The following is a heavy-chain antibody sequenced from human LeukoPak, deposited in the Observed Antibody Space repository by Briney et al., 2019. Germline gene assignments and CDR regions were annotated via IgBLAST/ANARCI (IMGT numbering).Heavy chain of an antibody. J-gene: IGHJ4*02. CDR1: GFTFSSYA. V-gene: IGHV3-23*01. CDR2: ISGSGGST. Sequence: GGSLRLSCAASGFTFSSYAMSWVRQAPGKGLEWVSAISGSGGSTYYADSVKGRFTISSDNSKNTLYLQMNSLRAEDTAVYYCAKERNRGYCSSTSCLSIDYWGQGTLVTVSS. D-gene: IGHD2-2*01. CDR3: AKERNRGYCSSTSCLSIDY.